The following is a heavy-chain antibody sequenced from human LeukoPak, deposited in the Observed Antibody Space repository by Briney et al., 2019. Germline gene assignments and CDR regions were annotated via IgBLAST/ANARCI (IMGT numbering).Heavy chain of an antibody. CDR3: ARRLTLLARGRGDAFDI. CDR2: IKQDGSEK. Sequence: GGSLRLSCAASGFTFSSYWMSWVRQAPGKGLEWVANIKQDGSEKYYVDSVKGRFTISRDNAKNSLYLQMNSLRAEDTAVYYCARRLTLLARGRGDAFDIWGQGTMVTVSS. CDR1: GFTFSSYW. D-gene: IGHD3-3*02. J-gene: IGHJ3*02. V-gene: IGHV3-7*01.